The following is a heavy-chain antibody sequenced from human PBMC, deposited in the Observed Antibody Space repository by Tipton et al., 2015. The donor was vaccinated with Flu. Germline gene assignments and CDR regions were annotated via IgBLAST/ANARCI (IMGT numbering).Heavy chain of an antibody. CDR2: IHPDASDT. Sequence: QLVQSGAEVKKPGESLMISCKTSGYFFTSYWIAWVRQVPGKGLEWMGMIHPDASDTRYSPSFQGHVTMSADKSSRTAYLHVSSLKASDTARYYCARRIVGTIWAFDVWGQGTSVTVSS. D-gene: IGHD1-26*01. CDR1: GYFFTSYW. V-gene: IGHV5-51*03. J-gene: IGHJ3*01. CDR3: ARRIVGTIWAFDV.